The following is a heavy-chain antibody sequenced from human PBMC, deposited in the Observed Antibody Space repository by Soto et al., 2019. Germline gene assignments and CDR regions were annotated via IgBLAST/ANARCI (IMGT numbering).Heavy chain of an antibody. J-gene: IGHJ3*02. CDR1: GFSFSSSW. V-gene: IGHV3-74*03. CDR3: VRDRRLRGHPFYI. D-gene: IGHD2-21*02. CDR2: ISFDGTAT. Sequence: EVQLVESGGGLVQPGGSLRLSCAASGFSFSSSWMHWVRQAPGMGLVWVSRISFDGTATTSADAVKGRFIISRDNAKNTLFLQMHHLRADDTAMYYCVRDRRLRGHPFYIWCQGTVVSVSS.